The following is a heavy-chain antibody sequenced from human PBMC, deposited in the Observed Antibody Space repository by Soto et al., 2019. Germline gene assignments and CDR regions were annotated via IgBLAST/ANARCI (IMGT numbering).Heavy chain of an antibody. CDR2: IYHSGST. Sequence: SETLSLTCTVSGGSISSGDCYWSLIRQPPGKGLEWIGYIYHSGSTYYNPSLKSRVTISVDRSKNQFSLKLSSVTAADTAVYYCAIYDSSGSRGFQHWGQGTLVTVSS. V-gene: IGHV4-30-4*01. CDR3: AIYDSSGSRGFQH. J-gene: IGHJ1*01. D-gene: IGHD3-22*01. CDR1: GGSISSGDCY.